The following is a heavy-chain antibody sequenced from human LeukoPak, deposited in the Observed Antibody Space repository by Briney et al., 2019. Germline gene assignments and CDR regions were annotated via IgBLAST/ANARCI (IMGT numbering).Heavy chain of an antibody. J-gene: IGHJ5*02. CDR1: GGSVISDTYY. Sequence: SETLSLTCTVSGGSVISDTYYWGWIRQPPGKGLEWIGSIHYSESTYYTPSLKTRITMFVATSKNQFSLKLRSVTAADTAVYFCASHAKDNYFDPWGQGTLVTVSS. V-gene: IGHV4-39*01. CDR2: IHYSEST. CDR3: ASHAKDNYFDP.